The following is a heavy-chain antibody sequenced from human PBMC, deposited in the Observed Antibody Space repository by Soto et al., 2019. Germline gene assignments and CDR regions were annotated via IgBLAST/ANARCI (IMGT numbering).Heavy chain of an antibody. CDR2: IYYSGST. CDR3: ARHVGTYFDIFTGYYPFPLYYGMDV. V-gene: IGHV4-59*08. D-gene: IGHD3-9*01. J-gene: IGHJ6*02. CDR1: GGSISSYY. Sequence: PSETLSLTCTVSGGSISSYYWSWIRQPPGKGLEWIGYIYYSGSTNYNPSLKSRVTISVDTSKNQFSLKLSSVTAADTAVYYCARHVGTYFDIFTGYYPFPLYYGMDVWGQGTTVTVSS.